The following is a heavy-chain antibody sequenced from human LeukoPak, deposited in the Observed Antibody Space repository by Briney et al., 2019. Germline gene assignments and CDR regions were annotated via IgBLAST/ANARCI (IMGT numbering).Heavy chain of an antibody. J-gene: IGHJ4*02. Sequence: TSETLSLTCTVSGGSISSSSYYWGWIRQPPGKGLEWIGSIYHSGSTYYNPSLKSRVTISVDTSKNQFSLKLSSVTAADTAVYYCARDLPVAGNTCFDYWGQGTLVTVSS. V-gene: IGHV4-39*07. CDR3: ARDLPVAGNTCFDY. CDR1: GGSISSSSYY. D-gene: IGHD6-19*01. CDR2: IYHSGST.